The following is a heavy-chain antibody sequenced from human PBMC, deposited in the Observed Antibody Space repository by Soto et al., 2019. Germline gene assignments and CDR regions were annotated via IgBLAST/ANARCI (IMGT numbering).Heavy chain of an antibody. Sequence: GASVKVSCKVSGYTLTELSMHWVRQAPGKGLEWMGGFDPEDGETIYAQKFQGRVSMTEDTSTDTAYMELSSLRSEDTAVYYCATAVAGTFAFDIWGKGTMVTVSS. J-gene: IGHJ3*02. V-gene: IGHV1-24*01. CDR2: FDPEDGET. CDR1: GYTLTELS. D-gene: IGHD6-19*01. CDR3: ATAVAGTFAFDI.